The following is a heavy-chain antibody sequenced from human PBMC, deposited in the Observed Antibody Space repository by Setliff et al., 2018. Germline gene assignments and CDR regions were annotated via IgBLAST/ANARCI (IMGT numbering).Heavy chain of an antibody. V-gene: IGHV1-69*06. J-gene: IGHJ5*02. Sequence: AASVKVSCKASGATFSSYAISWVRQAPGQGLEWMGRIIPIFGTANYAQKFQGRVTITADKSTSTAYMELSSLRSEDTAVYYCARAPSSTVINWFDPWGQGTLVTVSS. CDR2: IIPIFGTA. CDR1: GATFSSYA. D-gene: IGHD3-22*01. CDR3: ARAPSSTVINWFDP.